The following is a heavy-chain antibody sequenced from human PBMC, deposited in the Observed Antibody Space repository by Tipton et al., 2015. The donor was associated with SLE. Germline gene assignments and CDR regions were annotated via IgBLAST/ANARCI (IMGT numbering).Heavy chain of an antibody. J-gene: IGHJ4*02. CDR1: GFTVRNYW. V-gene: IGHV3-74*01. CDR3: ATRGSSSWYFFDY. Sequence: SLRLSCAASGFTVRNYWMHWVRQVPGAGLVWVAHINSDGTSSNYADSVKGRFTMSRDNAKNTVYLHMNSRRVEDTAVYYCATRGSSSWYFFDYWGQGTLVTVSS. D-gene: IGHD6-13*01. CDR2: INSDGTSS.